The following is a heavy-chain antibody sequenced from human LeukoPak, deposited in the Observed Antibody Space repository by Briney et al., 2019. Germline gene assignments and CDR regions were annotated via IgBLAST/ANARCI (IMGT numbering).Heavy chain of an antibody. J-gene: IGHJ4*02. Sequence: SETLSLTCTVSGGSISSYYWSWIRQPPGKGLEWIGYIYYSGSTNYNPSLKSRVTISVDTSKNQFSLKLSSVTAADTAVYYCARDHPEYYYDSSGYFTDYWGQGTLVTVSS. D-gene: IGHD3-22*01. CDR1: GGSISSYY. CDR3: ARDHPEYYYDSSGYFTDY. CDR2: IYYSGST. V-gene: IGHV4-59*12.